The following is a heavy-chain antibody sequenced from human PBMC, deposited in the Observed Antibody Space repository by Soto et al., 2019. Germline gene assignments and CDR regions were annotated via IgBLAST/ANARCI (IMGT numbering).Heavy chain of an antibody. J-gene: IGHJ6*02. D-gene: IGHD4-4*01. CDR1: GFTFSSYS. Sequence: EVQLVESGGGLVKPGGSLRLSCAASGFTFSSYSMNWVRQAPGKGLEWVSSISSSSSYIYYADSVKGRFTISRDNAKNSLYLQMNSLRAEDTAVYYCARSPRTRNDYKDYYGMDVWGQGTTVTVSS. V-gene: IGHV3-21*01. CDR2: ISSSSSYI. CDR3: ARSPRTRNDYKDYYGMDV.